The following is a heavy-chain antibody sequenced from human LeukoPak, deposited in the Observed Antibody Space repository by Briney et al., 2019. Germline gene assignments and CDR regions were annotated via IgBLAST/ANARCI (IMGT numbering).Heavy chain of an antibody. CDR2: MSSSSSYI. J-gene: IGHJ4*02. V-gene: IGHV3-21*01. CDR3: ARDPPRLRLDY. Sequence: PGGSLRLSCAASGFTFSSYSMNWVRQAPGKGLEWVSSMSSSSSYIYYADSVKGRFAISRDNAKNSLYLHMNCLRAEDTAVYYCARDPPRLRLDYWGQGTLVTVSS. D-gene: IGHD5-12*01. CDR1: GFTFSSYS.